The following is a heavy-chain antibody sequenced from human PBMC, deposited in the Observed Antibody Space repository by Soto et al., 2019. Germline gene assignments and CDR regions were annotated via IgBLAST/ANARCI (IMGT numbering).Heavy chain of an antibody. CDR1: GFTFRTYA. Sequence: GGSLRLSCSASGFTFRTYAMHWVRQAPGKRLEYVSAMTNDGSATFYADSVKGRVTISRDNSKNTLYLQMNSLRAEDTAVYYCARESGQWLVQRGYFEYWGQGTLVTVPS. V-gene: IGHV3-64*04. J-gene: IGHJ4*02. D-gene: IGHD6-19*01. CDR3: ARESGQWLVQRGYFEY. CDR2: MTNDGSAT.